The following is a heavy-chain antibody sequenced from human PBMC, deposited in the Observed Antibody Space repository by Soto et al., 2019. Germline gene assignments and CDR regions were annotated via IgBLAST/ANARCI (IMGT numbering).Heavy chain of an antibody. J-gene: IGHJ4*02. CDR1: GFTFSDHY. CDR2: ISGSGTTI. D-gene: IGHD3-10*01. Sequence: PGGSLRLSCAASGFTFSDHYMTWIRQPPGKGLKWVSYISGSGTTIYYADSVKGRFTVSRDNARNSLYLHMNSLRAEDTAFYYCASDPYYYASGYWGQGILVPVSS. CDR3: ASDPYYYASGY. V-gene: IGHV3-11*01.